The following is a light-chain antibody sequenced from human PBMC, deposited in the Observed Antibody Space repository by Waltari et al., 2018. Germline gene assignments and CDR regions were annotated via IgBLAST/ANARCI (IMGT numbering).Light chain of an antibody. CDR3: QQSYSTPIT. CDR1: QSISNY. Sequence: DIQMTQSPSSLSASVGDRVTITCRASQSISNYLNWCQQKPGKAPKLLIFAASSLQSGVPSRFSGSGSGTDFTLTISSLQPEDVATYYCQQSYSTPITFGQGTRLEIK. V-gene: IGKV1-39*01. J-gene: IGKJ5*01. CDR2: AAS.